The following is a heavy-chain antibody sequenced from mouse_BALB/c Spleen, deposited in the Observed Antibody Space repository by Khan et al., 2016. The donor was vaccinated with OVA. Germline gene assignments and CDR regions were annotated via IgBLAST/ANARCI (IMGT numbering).Heavy chain of an antibody. Sequence: EVQLQESGPGLVKPSQSLSLTCTVTGYSITSDYAWNWIRQFPGNKLEWMGYINYSGSTSYTPSLKSRISITRDTSKNRFFLQLNSVPTEDTATYYCARGRAYWGQGTLVTVSA. CDR1: GYSITSDYA. D-gene: IGHD3-3*01. V-gene: IGHV3-2*02. J-gene: IGHJ3*01. CDR3: ARGRAY. CDR2: INYSGST.